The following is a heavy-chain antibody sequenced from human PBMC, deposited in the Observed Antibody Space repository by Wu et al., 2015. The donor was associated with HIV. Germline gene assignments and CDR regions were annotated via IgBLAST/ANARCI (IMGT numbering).Heavy chain of an antibody. J-gene: IGHJ5*02. CDR2: IIPVSGTA. Sequence: QVQLVQSGAEVKKPGSSVKVSCKASGGTFSNYAISWVRQAPGQGLEWMGRIIPVSGTANYAQKFQGRVTITADESTSTAYMELSSLGSEDTAVYYCARDYSAYDIDRWDWFDPWGQGTLVTVSS. D-gene: IGHD5-12*01. CDR3: ARDYSAYDIDRWDWFDP. CDR1: GGTFSNYA. V-gene: IGHV1-69*13.